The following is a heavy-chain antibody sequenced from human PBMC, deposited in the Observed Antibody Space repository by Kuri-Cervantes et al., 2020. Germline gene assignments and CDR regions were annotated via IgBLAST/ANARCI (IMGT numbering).Heavy chain of an antibody. D-gene: IGHD3-10*01. V-gene: IGHV3-23*01. CDR1: GFTFSQHG. Sequence: GGSLRLSCAASGFTFSQHGIHWVRQAPGKGLEWVAVITGGVTTYYSDAVKGRFTISRDNSQNTLFLQMNSLRAEDTAVYYCAKDKRGMVRGVITKGFYFDYWGQGTLVTVSS. J-gene: IGHJ4*02. CDR2: ITGGVTT. CDR3: AKDKRGMVRGVITKGFYFDY.